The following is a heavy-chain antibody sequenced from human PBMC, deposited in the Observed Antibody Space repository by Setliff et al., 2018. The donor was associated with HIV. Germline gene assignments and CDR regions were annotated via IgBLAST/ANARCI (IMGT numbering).Heavy chain of an antibody. Sequence: LETLSLTCAVYGGSFSGYYWSWIRQPPGKGLEWIGEINHSGSTNYNPSLKSRVTISVDTSKNQFSLKLSSVTAADTAVYYCARDRYTWNYGKNYMDVWGKGTTVTVSS. CDR1: GGSFSGYY. CDR2: INHSGST. CDR3: ARDRYTWNYGKNYMDV. V-gene: IGHV4-34*01. D-gene: IGHD1-7*01. J-gene: IGHJ6*03.